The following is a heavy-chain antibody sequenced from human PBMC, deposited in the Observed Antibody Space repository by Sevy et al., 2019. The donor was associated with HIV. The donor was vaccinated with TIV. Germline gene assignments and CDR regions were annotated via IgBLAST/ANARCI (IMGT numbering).Heavy chain of an antibody. CDR2: ISYDGSNK. CDR1: GFTFSSYA. V-gene: IGHV3-30-3*01. CDR3: ARGAGIAAAGTNWFDP. J-gene: IGHJ5*02. Sequence: GGSLRLSCAASGFTFSSYAMHWVRQAPGKGLEWVAVISYDGSNKYYADSVKGRFTISRDNSKNTLYLQMNSLRAEDTAVYYCARGAGIAAAGTNWFDPLGQGTLVTVSS. D-gene: IGHD6-13*01.